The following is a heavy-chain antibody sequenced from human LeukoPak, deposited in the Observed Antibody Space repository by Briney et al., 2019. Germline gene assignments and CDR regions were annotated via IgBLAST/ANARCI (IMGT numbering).Heavy chain of an antibody. CDR3: AKYLEDYDSSGYYFGY. CDR2: IYYSGSA. V-gene: IGHV4-39*07. Sequence: SETLSLTCTVSGGSISSSSYYWGWIRQPPGKGLEWIGSIYYSGSAYYNPSLKSRVTISVDTSKNQFSLKLSSVTAADTAVYYCAKYLEDYDSSGYYFGYWGQGTLVTVSS. CDR1: GGSISSSSYY. J-gene: IGHJ4*02. D-gene: IGHD3-22*01.